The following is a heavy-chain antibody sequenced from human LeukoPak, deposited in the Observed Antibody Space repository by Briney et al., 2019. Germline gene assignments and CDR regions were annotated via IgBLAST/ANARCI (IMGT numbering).Heavy chain of an antibody. D-gene: IGHD6-13*01. J-gene: IGHJ4*02. V-gene: IGHV3-33*01. Sequence: GGSLRLSCAASGFTFTSYGMHWVRQAPGKGLEWVALIWYDGRKEYYADSVKGRFTISRDDSRNTLYLQMNGLRAEDTAVYYCARLGSSWSSDYWGQGTPVTVSS. CDR2: IWYDGRKE. CDR3: ARLGSSWSSDY. CDR1: GFTFTSYG.